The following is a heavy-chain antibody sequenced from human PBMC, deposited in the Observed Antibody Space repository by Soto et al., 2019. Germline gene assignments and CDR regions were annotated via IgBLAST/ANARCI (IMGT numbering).Heavy chain of an antibody. CDR1: GGSISSYY. J-gene: IGHJ6*02. D-gene: IGHD3-3*01. CDR2: IYYSGST. CDR3: ARVPLDYDFWSGYTTPTHYGMDV. V-gene: IGHV4-59*01. Sequence: SETLSLTCTVPGGSISSYYWSWIRQPPGKGLEWIGYIYYSGSTNYNPSLKSRVTISVDTSKNQFSLKLSSVTAADTAVYYCARVPLDYDFWSGYTTPTHYGMDVWGQGTTVTVSS.